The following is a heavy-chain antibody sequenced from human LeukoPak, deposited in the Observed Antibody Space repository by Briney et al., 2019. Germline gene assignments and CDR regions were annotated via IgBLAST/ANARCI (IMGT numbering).Heavy chain of an antibody. J-gene: IGHJ4*02. V-gene: IGHV4-39*07. CDR1: GGSISSSSYY. Sequence: SETLSLTCTVFGGSISSSSYYWGWIRQPPGKGLEWIGSIYHSGSTYYNPSLKSRVTISVDTSKNQFSLKLSSVTAADTAVYYCARSKGATVTTLFDYWGQGTLVTVSS. CDR2: IYHSGST. CDR3: ARSKGATVTTLFDY. D-gene: IGHD4-17*01.